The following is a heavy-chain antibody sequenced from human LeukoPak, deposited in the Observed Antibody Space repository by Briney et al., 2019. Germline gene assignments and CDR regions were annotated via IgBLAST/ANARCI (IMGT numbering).Heavy chain of an antibody. CDR1: GFTFSSYA. CDR3: VNSPYLYGSGAYIDY. V-gene: IGHV3-64D*06. J-gene: IGHJ4*02. D-gene: IGHD3-10*01. CDR2: ISSNGGST. Sequence: PGGSLRLPCSASGFTFSSYAMHWVRQAPGKGLEYVSAISSNGGSTYYADSVKGRFTISRDNSKNTPYLQMSSLRAEDTAVYYCVNSPYLYGSGAYIDYWGQGTLVTVSS.